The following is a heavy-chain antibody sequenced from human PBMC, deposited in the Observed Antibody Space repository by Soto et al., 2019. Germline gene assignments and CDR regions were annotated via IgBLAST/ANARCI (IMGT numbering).Heavy chain of an antibody. V-gene: IGHV1-18*01. Sequence: QVQLVQSGAEVKKPGASVKVSCKASGYIFTSYGISWVRQAPGQGLEWMGRISAYNGNTNYAQKLQGRVTMTTDTSTSTAYMELRSLRSDDTAVYYCARGALSYYDSSGYYSGAAFDIWGQGTMVTVSS. CDR1: GYIFTSYG. D-gene: IGHD3-22*01. CDR2: ISAYNGNT. CDR3: ARGALSYYDSSGYYSGAAFDI. J-gene: IGHJ3*02.